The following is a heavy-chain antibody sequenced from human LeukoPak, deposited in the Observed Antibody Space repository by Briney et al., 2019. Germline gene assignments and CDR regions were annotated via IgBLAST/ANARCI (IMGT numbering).Heavy chain of an antibody. Sequence: SVKVSCRASGGTFSSYAISWVRQAPGQGLEWMGRIIPIFGTANYAQKFQGRVTITTDESTSTAYMELSSLRSEDTAVYYCARGPRYSSGWYVGDWGQGTLVTVSS. CDR3: ARGPRYSSGWYVGD. J-gene: IGHJ4*02. V-gene: IGHV1-69*05. CDR1: GGTFSSYA. CDR2: IIPIFGTA. D-gene: IGHD6-19*01.